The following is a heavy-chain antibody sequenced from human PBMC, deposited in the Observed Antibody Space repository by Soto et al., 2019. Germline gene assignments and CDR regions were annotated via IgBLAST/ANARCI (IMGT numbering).Heavy chain of an antibody. J-gene: IGHJ4*02. V-gene: IGHV1-69*01. D-gene: IGHD3-3*01. CDR2: FIPVYRTL. CDR3: ATGGIWIGYFTVDY. CDR1: GGSFGKSA. Sequence: QVQLVQSGAEVKKPGSSVKVSCKASGGSFGKSAINWVRQTPGQGLEWLGGFIPVYRTLNYAQKFQGRVTITADESPGTAYMTLRSLASDDTAVYYCATGGIWIGYFTVDYWGQGTRVTVSS.